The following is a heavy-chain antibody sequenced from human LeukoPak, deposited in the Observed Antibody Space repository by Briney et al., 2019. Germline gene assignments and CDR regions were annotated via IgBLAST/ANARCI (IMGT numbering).Heavy chain of an antibody. J-gene: IGHJ4*02. CDR3: AKVSSYCDY. D-gene: IGHD2-2*01. V-gene: IGHV3-7*01. CDR1: RLSFSSLH. Sequence: QARGSLSLSCVPSRLSFSSLHMRWVRPTPRGGLESGATIKPDGSEKYYVDSVKGRFTISRDNAKSSLYLQMNSLRAEDTRVYFCAKVSSYCDYWGQGTLVTVSS. CDR2: IKPDGSEK.